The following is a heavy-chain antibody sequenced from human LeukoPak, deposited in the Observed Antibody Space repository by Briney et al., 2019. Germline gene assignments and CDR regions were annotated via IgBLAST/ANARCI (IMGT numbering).Heavy chain of an antibody. CDR1: GGSFSGYY. Sequence: SETLSLTCAVYGGSFSGYYWSWIRQPPGKGLEWIGEINHSGSTNYNPSLKSRVTISVDTSKNQFSLKLSSVTAADTAVYYCAWSSIAAQRYYYYYMDVWGKGTTVTVSS. D-gene: IGHD6-6*01. CDR2: INHSGST. J-gene: IGHJ6*03. CDR3: AWSSIAAQRYYYYYMDV. V-gene: IGHV4-34*01.